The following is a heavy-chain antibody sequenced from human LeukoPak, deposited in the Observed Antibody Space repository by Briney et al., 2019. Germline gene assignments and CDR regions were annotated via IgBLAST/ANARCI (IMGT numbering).Heavy chain of an antibody. CDR3: ARSYDSSGYSHDY. CDR2: IYYSGST. D-gene: IGHD3-22*01. V-gene: IGHV4-59*01. J-gene: IGHJ4*02. CDR1: GGSISSYY. Sequence: SETLSLTCTVSGGSISSYYWSWIRQPPGKGLEWIGYIYYSGSTNYKPSLKSRVTISVDTSKNQFSLKLSSVTAADTAVYYCARSYDSSGYSHDYWGQGTLVTVSS.